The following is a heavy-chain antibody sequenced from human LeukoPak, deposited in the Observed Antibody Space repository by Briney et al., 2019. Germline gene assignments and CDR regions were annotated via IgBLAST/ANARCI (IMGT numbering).Heavy chain of an antibody. Sequence: SETLSLTCTVSGGSISGSTYYWGWIRQPPGKGLEWIGYIYYSGSTNYNPSLKSRVTISVDTSKNQFSLKLSSVTAADTAVYYCARGERPGYYYYMDVWGKGTTVTISS. CDR2: IYYSGST. D-gene: IGHD2-21*01. CDR3: ARGERPGYYYYMDV. V-gene: IGHV4-61*05. CDR1: GGSISGSTYY. J-gene: IGHJ6*03.